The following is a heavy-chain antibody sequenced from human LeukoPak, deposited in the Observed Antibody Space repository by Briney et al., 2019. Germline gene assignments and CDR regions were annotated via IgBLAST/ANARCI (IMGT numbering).Heavy chain of an antibody. Sequence: GGSLRLSCAASGFTFSSYWMNWARQAPGKGLEWVASINHNGNVNYYVDSVKGRFTISRDNSKNTIYLQMNSLRAEDTALYYCAKAAAAPGFDFWGQGTLVTVSS. CDR2: INHNGNVN. D-gene: IGHD6-13*01. CDR1: GFTFSSYW. J-gene: IGHJ4*02. CDR3: AKAAAAPGFDF. V-gene: IGHV3-7*03.